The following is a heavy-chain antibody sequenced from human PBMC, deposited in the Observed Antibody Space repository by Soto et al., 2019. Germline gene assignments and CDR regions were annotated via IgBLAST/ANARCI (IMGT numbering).Heavy chain of an antibody. J-gene: IGHJ3*02. CDR3: ARVGLPYCRSTSCYAFDI. D-gene: IGHD2-2*01. CDR2: IGTAGDT. V-gene: IGHV3-13*04. CDR1: GFTFSSYD. Sequence: GGSLRLSCAASGFTFSSYDMHWVRQATGKSLEWVSRIGTAGDTYYPDSVKGRFTISRENAKNSLYLQMNSLRAGDTAVYYCARVGLPYCRSTSCYAFDIWGQGT.